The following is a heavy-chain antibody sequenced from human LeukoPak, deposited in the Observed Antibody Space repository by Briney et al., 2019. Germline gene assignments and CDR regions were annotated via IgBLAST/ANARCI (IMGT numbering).Heavy chain of an antibody. CDR3: ARDGTSSWYVY. CDR2: SSAYNGKT. CDR1: GYTFTTYG. D-gene: IGHD6-13*01. J-gene: IGHJ4*02. Sequence: ASVNVSCKASGYTFTTYGISWVRQAPGKGRAWMGWSSAYNGKTTYAQKLQGRVTMTTDTTTTTAYMELRSLRSDDTAEYYWARDGTSSWYVYWGQGTLVTVS. V-gene: IGHV1-18*01.